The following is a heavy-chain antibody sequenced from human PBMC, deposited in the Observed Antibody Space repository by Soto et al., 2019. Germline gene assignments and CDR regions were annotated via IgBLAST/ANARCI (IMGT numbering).Heavy chain of an antibody. Sequence: GGSLRLSCAASGFTFSSYGMHWVRQAPGKGLEWVAVIWYDGSNKYYADSVKGRFTISRDNSKNTLYLQMNSLRAEDTAVYYCARDQNSSGWYPYYWGQGTLVTVSS. D-gene: IGHD6-19*01. V-gene: IGHV3-33*01. J-gene: IGHJ4*02. CDR3: ARDQNSSGWYPYY. CDR1: GFTFSSYG. CDR2: IWYDGSNK.